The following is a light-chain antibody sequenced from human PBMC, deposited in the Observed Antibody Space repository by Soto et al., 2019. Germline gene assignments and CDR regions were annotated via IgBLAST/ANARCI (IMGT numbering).Light chain of an antibody. Sequence: QSALTQPASVSGSPGQSITISCTGANSDVGGYDYVSWYQQHPGKAPKLMIYDVSYRPSGISNRFSGSKSGNTASLTISGVQPEDEADYHCSSYTTIKTVVFGGGTKVTVL. V-gene: IGLV2-14*01. J-gene: IGLJ2*01. CDR1: NSDVGGYDY. CDR3: SSYTTIKTVV. CDR2: DVS.